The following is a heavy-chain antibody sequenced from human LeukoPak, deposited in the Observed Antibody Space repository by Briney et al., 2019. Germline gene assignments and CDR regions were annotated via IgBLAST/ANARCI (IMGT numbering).Heavy chain of an antibody. CDR3: ARGIAAAGTGEFDY. V-gene: IGHV4-4*07. Sequence: SETLSLTCTVSGGSISSYHWSWIRQPAGKGLEWIGRIYTSGSTNYNPSLKSRVTMSVDTSKNQFSLKLSSVTAADTAVYYCARGIAAAGTGEFDYWSQGTLVTVSS. CDR2: IYTSGST. J-gene: IGHJ4*02. D-gene: IGHD6-13*01. CDR1: GGSISSYH.